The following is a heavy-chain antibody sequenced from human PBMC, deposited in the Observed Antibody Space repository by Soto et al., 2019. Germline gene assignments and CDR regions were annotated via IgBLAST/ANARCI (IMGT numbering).Heavy chain of an antibody. CDR2: IYYSGST. J-gene: IGHJ4*02. V-gene: IGHV4-31*03. Sequence: SETLSLTCTVSAGSISSGGYYWSWIRQHPGKGLEWIGYIYYSGSTYYNPSLKSRVTISVDTSKNQFSLKLSSVTAADTAVYYCARGGDYDGTFDYWGQGTLVTVSS. CDR3: ARGGDYDGTFDY. D-gene: IGHD4-17*01. CDR1: AGSISSGGYY.